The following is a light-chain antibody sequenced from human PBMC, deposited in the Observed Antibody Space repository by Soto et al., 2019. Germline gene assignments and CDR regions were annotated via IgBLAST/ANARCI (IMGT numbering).Light chain of an antibody. Sequence: DIQMTQSPSTLSASVGDRVTITCRASHSISNWLAWYQQKPGKVPNLLIYDASSLQSGVPSRFSGSGSGTEFTLTISRLQPDDFATYYCQQYSSYWTFGQGTKVEIE. J-gene: IGKJ1*01. V-gene: IGKV1-5*01. CDR3: QQYSSYWT. CDR2: DAS. CDR1: HSISNW.